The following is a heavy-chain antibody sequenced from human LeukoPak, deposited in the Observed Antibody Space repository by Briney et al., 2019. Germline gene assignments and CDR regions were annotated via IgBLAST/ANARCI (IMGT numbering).Heavy chain of an antibody. CDR3: ARGRYYGSGNIDY. CDR1: EFSVGSNY. CDR2: IYSGGST. D-gene: IGHD3-10*01. J-gene: IGHJ4*02. V-gene: IGHV3-66*01. Sequence: GGSLRLSCAASEFSVGSNYMTWVRQAPGKGLEWVSLIYSGGSTYYADSVKGRFTISRDNSKNTLYLQMNSLRAEDTAVYYCARGRYYGSGNIDYWGQGTLVTVSS.